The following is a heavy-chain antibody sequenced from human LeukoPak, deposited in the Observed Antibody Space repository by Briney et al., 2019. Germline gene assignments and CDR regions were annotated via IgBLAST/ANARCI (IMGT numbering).Heavy chain of an antibody. CDR2: INHSGSS. J-gene: IGHJ4*02. Sequence: SETLSLTCTVSGGSIRSSYYYWGWIRQPPGKGLEWIGEINHSGSSNYNPSLKSRVTISVDTSKNQFSLKLSSVTAADTAVYYCGVCSGGSCYFDYWGQGTLVTVSS. CDR1: GGSIRSSYYY. D-gene: IGHD2-15*01. CDR3: GVCSGGSCYFDY. V-gene: IGHV4-39*07.